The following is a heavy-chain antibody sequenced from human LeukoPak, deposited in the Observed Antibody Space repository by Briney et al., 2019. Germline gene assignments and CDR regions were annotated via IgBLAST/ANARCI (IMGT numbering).Heavy chain of an antibody. V-gene: IGHV3-23*01. CDR2: ISGSGGST. CDR3: AKDGYGVLDY. Sequence: PGGSLRLSCAASGFTFSNYVMSWVRQAPGKGLEWVSDISGSGGSTHYADSVKGRFTISRENSQSTLYLQMNSLRAEDTAVYYCAKDGYGVLDYWGQGTLVTVSS. J-gene: IGHJ4*02. CDR1: GFTFSNYV. D-gene: IGHD4-17*01.